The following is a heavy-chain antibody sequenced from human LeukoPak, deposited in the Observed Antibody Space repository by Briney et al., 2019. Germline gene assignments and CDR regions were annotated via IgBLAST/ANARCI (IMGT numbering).Heavy chain of an antibody. V-gene: IGHV4-39*01. J-gene: IGHJ4*02. CDR3: AGQRWLQFPYFDY. CDR2: IYYSGSS. CDR1: GGSISSSSYY. D-gene: IGHD5-24*01. Sequence: PSETLSLTCTVSGGSISSSSYYWGWIRQPPGKGLEWIGIIYYSGSSYYNPALKSRVIISLDTSKNQLSLKLSSVTAADTAVYYCAGQRWLQFPYFDYWGQGTLVTVSS.